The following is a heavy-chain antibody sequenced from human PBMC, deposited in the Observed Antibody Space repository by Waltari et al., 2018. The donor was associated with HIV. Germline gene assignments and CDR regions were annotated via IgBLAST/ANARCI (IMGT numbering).Heavy chain of an antibody. CDR3: ARAVSPNWFDP. V-gene: IGHV7-4-1*02. Sequence: QVQLVHSGSELKKPGASVKVSCKASGSSFTTSSLTWVRQAPGQGLEWMGWIHTNTGNPTYAQGFTGRFVFSLDTSVSTAYLQISSLKAEDTAVYYCARAVSPNWFDPWGQGTLVAVSS. J-gene: IGHJ5*02. CDR1: GSSFTTSS. CDR2: IHTNTGNP.